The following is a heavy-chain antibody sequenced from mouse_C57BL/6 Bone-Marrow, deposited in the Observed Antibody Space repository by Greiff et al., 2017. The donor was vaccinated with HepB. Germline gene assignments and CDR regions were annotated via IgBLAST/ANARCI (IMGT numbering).Heavy chain of an antibody. CDR2: ISNGGGST. CDR3: ASRYYYGSSPFAY. D-gene: IGHD1-1*01. V-gene: IGHV5-12*01. J-gene: IGHJ3*01. CDR1: GFTFSDYY. Sequence: DVMLVESGGGLVQPGGSLKLSCAASGFTFSDYYMYWVRQTPEKRLEWVAYISNGGGSTYYPDTVKGRFTISRDNAKNTLYLQMSRLKSEDTAMYYCASRYYYGSSPFAYWGQGTLVTVSA.